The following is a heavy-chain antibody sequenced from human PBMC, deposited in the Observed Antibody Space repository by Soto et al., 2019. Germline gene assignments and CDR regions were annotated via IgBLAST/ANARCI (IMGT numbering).Heavy chain of an antibody. V-gene: IGHV3-7*01. CDR1: GFTFSTYW. Sequence: EVQLVESGGGLVQPGGSLRLSCAASGFTFSTYWMIWVRQAPGKGLEWVAKINQDGSQKYYVDSVKGRFTISRDNAKNSLYLQMNSLRAEDTAVYYCARDAFWSGGSYWGQGTRVTVSS. CDR3: ARDAFWSGGSY. CDR2: INQDGSQK. J-gene: IGHJ4*02. D-gene: IGHD3-3*01.